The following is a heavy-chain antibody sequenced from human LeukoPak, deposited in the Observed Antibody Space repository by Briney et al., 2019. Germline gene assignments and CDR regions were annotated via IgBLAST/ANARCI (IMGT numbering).Heavy chain of an antibody. CDR3: AKPSIPARPFLTYLYYYLDV. CDR2: VSGTGGKT. D-gene: IGHD6-6*01. CDR1: EFTFSRFA. J-gene: IGHJ6*03. Sequence: AGSLRLSCVASEFTFSRFAMSWVRQAPGRGLEWISSVSGTGGKTHYTDSVKGRFTISRDNSKNTLYLHMSALRAADTAVYYCAKPSIPARPFLTYLYYYLDVWGEGTTVIISS. V-gene: IGHV3-23*01.